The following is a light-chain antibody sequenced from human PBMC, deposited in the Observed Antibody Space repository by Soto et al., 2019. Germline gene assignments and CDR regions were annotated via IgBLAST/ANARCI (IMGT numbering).Light chain of an antibody. J-gene: IGLJ1*01. CDR2: EDS. CDR3: CSYAGSNTYV. V-gene: IGLV2-23*01. CDR1: SSDIGNYNL. Sequence: QSALTQPASVSGSPGQSITISCIGTSSDIGNYNLVSWYQQYPGKAPKLMIYEDSRRPSGVSNRFSGSKSGNMASLTISGLQAEDEADYYCCSYAGSNTYVFGTGTKVTVL.